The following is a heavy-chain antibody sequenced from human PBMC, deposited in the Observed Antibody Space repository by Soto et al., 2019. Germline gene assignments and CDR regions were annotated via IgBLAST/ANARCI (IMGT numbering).Heavy chain of an antibody. D-gene: IGHD2-15*01. Sequence: KPSETLSLTCAVSGGSISSGGYSWSWIRQPPGKGLEWIGYIYHSGSPYYNPSLKSRVTISVDRSKNQFSLKLRSVTAADTAVYYCARVGGLEFFVSGDRSFWFDPWGQGTVVTVSS. CDR2: IYHSGSP. V-gene: IGHV4-30-2*01. J-gene: IGHJ5*02. CDR3: ARVGGLEFFVSGDRSFWFDP. CDR1: GGSISSGGYS.